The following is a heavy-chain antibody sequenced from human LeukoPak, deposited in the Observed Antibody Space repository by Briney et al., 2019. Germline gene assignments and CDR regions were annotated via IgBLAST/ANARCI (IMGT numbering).Heavy chain of an antibody. V-gene: IGHV3-30*03. CDR2: ISYDGSNK. D-gene: IGHD4-17*01. CDR3: ATIYGDYIFDHFDY. CDR1: GFTFSSYG. J-gene: IGHJ4*02. Sequence: GGSLRLSCAASGFTFSSYGMHWVRQAPGKGLEWVAVISYDGSNKYYADSAKGRFTISRDNSKNTLYLQMNSLRAEDTAVYYCATIYGDYIFDHFDYWGQGTLVTVSS.